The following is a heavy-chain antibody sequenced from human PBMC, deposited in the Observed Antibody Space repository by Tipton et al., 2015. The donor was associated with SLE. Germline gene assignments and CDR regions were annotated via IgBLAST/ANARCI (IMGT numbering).Heavy chain of an antibody. CDR3: ARTYYHFDY. CDR2: IHSSGST. J-gene: IGHJ4*02. Sequence: TLSLTCTVSGDSMRSSMTTYYWSWIRQPAGKGLEWIGQIHSSGSTSYNPSLKSRVSISLDTSKNQFSLKLTSLTAADTAVYYCARTYYHFDYWGQGTLVTVSS. CDR1: GDSMRSSMTTYY. V-gene: IGHV4-61*09. D-gene: IGHD3-22*01.